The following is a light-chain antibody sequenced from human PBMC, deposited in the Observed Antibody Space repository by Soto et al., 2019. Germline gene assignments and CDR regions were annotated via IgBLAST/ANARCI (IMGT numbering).Light chain of an antibody. Sequence: LTMTQSPATPSVSPGKDITLSCRARQSVRDKIAWYQQKPGQAPSLLISGASTRATGVPDGFSGSGSATDFTLTISRLEPEDFAVYYCHQSDSSPLTFGAGTKVDIK. CDR3: HQSDSSPLT. CDR2: GAS. V-gene: IGKV3-15*01. J-gene: IGKJ3*01. CDR1: QSVRDK.